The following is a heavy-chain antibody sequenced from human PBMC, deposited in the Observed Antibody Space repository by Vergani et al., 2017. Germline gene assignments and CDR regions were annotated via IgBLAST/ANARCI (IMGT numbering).Heavy chain of an antibody. Sequence: QVQLVESGGGVVQPGGSLRLSCAASGFTFSSYGINWVRQAPGKGLEWVAFIRYDGSDKYYADSVKGRFTISRDNSKNTLYLQMNSLRAEDTAVYYCARDQLEWGLWFGPFDYWGQGTLVTVSS. V-gene: IGHV3-30*02. CDR3: ARDQLEWGLWFGPFDY. D-gene: IGHD3-10*01. CDR1: GFTFSSYG. J-gene: IGHJ4*02. CDR2: IRYDGSDK.